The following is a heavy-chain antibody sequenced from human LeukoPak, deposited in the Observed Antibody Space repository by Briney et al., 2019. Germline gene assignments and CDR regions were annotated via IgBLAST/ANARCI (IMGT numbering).Heavy chain of an antibody. Sequence: PSETLSLTCTVSGGSISSGSYYWSWIRQPAGKGLEWIGYIYYSGSTSYNPSLKSRVTISVDTSKNQFSLEVSSVTAADTAVYYCARLPYDILTGYVNPMDWGQGTLATVSS. CDR3: ARLPYDILTGYVNPMD. CDR2: IYYSGST. CDR1: GGSISSGSYY. V-gene: IGHV4-61*10. D-gene: IGHD3-9*01. J-gene: IGHJ4*02.